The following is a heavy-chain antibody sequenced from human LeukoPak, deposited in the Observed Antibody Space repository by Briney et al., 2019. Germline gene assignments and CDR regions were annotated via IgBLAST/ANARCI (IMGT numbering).Heavy chain of an antibody. CDR2: IIPIFGTA. V-gene: IGHV1-69*05. CDR1: GRTFSSYA. D-gene: IGHD1-26*01. Sequence: ASVKVSCNASGRTFSSYAISWVRQAPGQGLEWMGGIIPIFGTANYAQKFQGRVTITTDESTSTAYMELSSLRSEDTAVYYCARGGLGGSYYDYFDYWGQGTLVTVSS. J-gene: IGHJ4*02. CDR3: ARGGLGGSYYDYFDY.